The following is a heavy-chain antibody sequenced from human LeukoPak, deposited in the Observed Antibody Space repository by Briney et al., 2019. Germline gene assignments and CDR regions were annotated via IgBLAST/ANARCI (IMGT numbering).Heavy chain of an antibody. D-gene: IGHD2-2*01. Sequence: SLRLSCAASGFTFSSYAMHWVRQAPGKGLVWVSHINGDGSWTTYADSVKGRFTISKDNAKNTVYLQMNNLRAEDTAVYYCVSFYETYWGRGTLVTVSS. J-gene: IGHJ4*02. CDR3: VSFYETY. CDR2: INGDGSWT. CDR1: GFTFSSYA. V-gene: IGHV3-74*01.